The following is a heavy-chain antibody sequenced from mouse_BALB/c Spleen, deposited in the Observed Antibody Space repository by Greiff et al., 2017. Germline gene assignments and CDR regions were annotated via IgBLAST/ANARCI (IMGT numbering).Heavy chain of an antibody. CDR3: APTATAY. CDR2: ISNGGGST. Sequence: EVKLMESGGGLVQPGGSLKLSCAASGFTFSSYTMSWVRQTPEKRLEWVAYISNGGGSTYYPDTVKGRFTLSRDDAKNTLYLQLSSLKSEDTAMYYCAPTATAYWGQGTLVTVSA. V-gene: IGHV5-12-2*01. J-gene: IGHJ3*01. D-gene: IGHD1-2*01. CDR1: GFTFSSYT.